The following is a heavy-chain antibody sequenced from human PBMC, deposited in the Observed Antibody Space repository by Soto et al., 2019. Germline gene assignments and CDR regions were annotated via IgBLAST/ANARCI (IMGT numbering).Heavy chain of an antibody. CDR2: VGVSGGDT. V-gene: IGHV3-23*01. CDR3: AKDVEVAVLGMDV. Sequence: GGSLRLSCAASGFTFSSYAMTWVRQAPGEGLEWVSTVGVSGGDTYYADSVKGRFTLSRDNSKNTLYLQMNSLRAEDTAVYYCAKDVEVAVLGMDVWGQGTTVTVSS. J-gene: IGHJ6*02. CDR1: GFTFSSYA. D-gene: IGHD2-8*02.